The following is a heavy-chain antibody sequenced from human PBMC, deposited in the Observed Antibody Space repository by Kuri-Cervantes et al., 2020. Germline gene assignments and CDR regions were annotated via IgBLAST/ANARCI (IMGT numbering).Heavy chain of an antibody. J-gene: IGHJ5*02. V-gene: IGHV3-30-3*01. CDR2: ISYDGSNK. D-gene: IGHD1-1*01. CDR3: AKECDEEYKNWFDP. CDR1: GFTFSSYA. Sequence: GGSLKISCAASGFTFSSYAMHWVRQAPGKGLEWVAVISYDGSNKYYADSVKGRFTISRDNSKNTLYLQMNSLRAEDTAVYYCAKECDEEYKNWFDPWGQGTLVTVSS.